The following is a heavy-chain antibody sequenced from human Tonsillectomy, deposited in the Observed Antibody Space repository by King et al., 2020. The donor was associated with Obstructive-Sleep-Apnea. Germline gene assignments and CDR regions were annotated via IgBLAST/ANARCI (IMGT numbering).Heavy chain of an antibody. CDR1: GFTFNNYA. CDR2: ISLDGRNK. J-gene: IGHJ1*01. CDR3: ARGRVAQVDFPH. D-gene: IGHD2-15*01. Sequence: VQLVQSGGGVVQPGRSLRLSCAASGFTFNNYALHWVRQAPGKGLEWVAGISLDGRNKEYADSVKGRFTISRDNSKYMMFLQMNRLRPEDTAVYYCARGRVAQVDFPHWGRGTLVSVSS. V-gene: IGHV3-30*04.